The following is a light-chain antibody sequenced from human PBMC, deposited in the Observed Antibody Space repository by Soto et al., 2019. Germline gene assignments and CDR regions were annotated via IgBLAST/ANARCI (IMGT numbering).Light chain of an antibody. CDR3: QQSYSTPIT. J-gene: IGKJ5*01. CDR1: QSISNY. Sequence: DLRITQSPSSVPASVRDRVTITCRASQSISNYLNWYQQKPGKAPKVLIYAASNLQSGVPSRFSGSGSGTDFTLTISSLQPEDFATYYCQQSYSTPITFGQGTRLEI. CDR2: AAS. V-gene: IGKV1-39*01.